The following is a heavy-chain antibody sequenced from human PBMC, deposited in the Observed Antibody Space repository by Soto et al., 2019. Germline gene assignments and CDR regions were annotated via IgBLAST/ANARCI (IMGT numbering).Heavy chain of an antibody. V-gene: IGHV4-30-4*01. J-gene: IGHJ4*02. Sequence: QVQLQESGPGLVKPSQTLSLTCTVSGGSISSGYYYWSWISQPPGKVLEWIGYIYYSGSTFYNPSLKSRVTISVATSKNQFSLKPSSVTAADTAVYYCARAGTTVNTIPDYWGQGIMVTVSS. CDR2: IYYSGST. CDR1: GGSISSGYYY. D-gene: IGHD4-17*01. CDR3: ARAGTTVNTIPDY.